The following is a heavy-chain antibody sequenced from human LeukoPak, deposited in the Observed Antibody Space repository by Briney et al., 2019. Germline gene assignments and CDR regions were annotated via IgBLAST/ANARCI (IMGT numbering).Heavy chain of an antibody. D-gene: IGHD3-3*01. V-gene: IGHV4-34*01. CDR1: GGSFSGYY. Sequence: PSETLSLTCAVYGGSFSGYYWSWIRQPPGKGLEWIGEINHSGSTNYNPSLKSRVTISVDTSKNQFSLKLSSVTAADTAVYYCARGRYYDFWSDYFPRAHFDYWGQGTLVTVSS. J-gene: IGHJ4*02. CDR2: INHSGST. CDR3: ARGRYYDFWSDYFPRAHFDY.